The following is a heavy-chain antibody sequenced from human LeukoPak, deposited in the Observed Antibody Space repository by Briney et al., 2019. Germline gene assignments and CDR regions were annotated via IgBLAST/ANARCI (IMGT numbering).Heavy chain of an antibody. CDR3: ARDLRYCSSTSCYSFSYYYYMDV. V-gene: IGHV1-18*01. D-gene: IGHD2-2*02. CDR2: ISAYNGNT. J-gene: IGHJ6*03. Sequence: GASVKVSCKASGYTFTSYGISWVRQAPGQGLEWMGWISAYNGNTNYAQKLKGRVTMTTDTSTSTAYMELRSLRSDDTAVYYCARDLRYCSSTSCYSFSYYYYMDVWGKGTTVTVSS. CDR1: GYTFTSYG.